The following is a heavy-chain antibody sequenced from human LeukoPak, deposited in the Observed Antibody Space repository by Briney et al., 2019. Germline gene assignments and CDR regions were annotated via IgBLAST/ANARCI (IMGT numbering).Heavy chain of an antibody. CDR2: IYYSGST. D-gene: IGHD5-18*01. CDR1: GGSISSGGYY. CDR3: ARLSVDTAMAHDY. V-gene: IGHV4-31*03. Sequence: PSETLSLTCTVSGGSISSGGYYWSWIRQHPGKGLEWIGYIYYSGSTYYNPSLKSRVTISVDTSKNQFSLKLSSETAADTAVYYCARLSVDTAMAHDYWGQGTLVTVSS. J-gene: IGHJ4*02.